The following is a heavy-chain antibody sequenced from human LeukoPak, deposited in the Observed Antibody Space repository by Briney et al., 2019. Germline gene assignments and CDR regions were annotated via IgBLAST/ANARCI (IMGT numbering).Heavy chain of an antibody. CDR3: AKDRSTNRWSDGLDQ. CDR2: IRFDGSKE. D-gene: IGHD1-1*01. J-gene: IGHJ4*02. CDR1: GFTVTSNG. Sequence: GGSLRLSCAASGFTVTSNGMHWVRQAPGKGLEWVAFIRFDGSKEYYADSVKGRFTISRDTSKNTLYLQMSSLRGDDTAVYYCAKDRSTNRWSDGLDQWGQGTLVTVSS. V-gene: IGHV3-30*02.